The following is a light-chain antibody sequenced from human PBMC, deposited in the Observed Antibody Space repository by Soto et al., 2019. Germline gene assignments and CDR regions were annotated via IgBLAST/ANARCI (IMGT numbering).Light chain of an antibody. J-gene: IGLJ3*02. CDR2: EVS. CDR1: SSDLGASDS. CDR3: SSYTSSTTWV. Sequence: QSALTQPPSASGSPGQSVTISCTGTSSDLGASDSVSWYQQHPGKAPKLMIYEVSYRPSGVSDRFSGSRSGNTASLTISGLQAEDESDYYCSSYTSSTTWVFGGGTKLTVL. V-gene: IGLV2-14*01.